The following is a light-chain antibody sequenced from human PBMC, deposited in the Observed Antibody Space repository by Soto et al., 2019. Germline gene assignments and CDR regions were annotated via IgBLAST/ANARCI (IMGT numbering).Light chain of an antibody. CDR2: GVS. Sequence: QSALTQPASVTGSPGQSITISCTGTSNDVGRYDYVSWFQQHPGKAPKLVIYGVSNRPSGVSDRFSGSKSGNTASLSISGLQAEDKSDYYCTAYTFDSTVLFGGGTKLTVL. CDR1: SNDVGRYDY. J-gene: IGLJ2*01. CDR3: TAYTFDSTVL. V-gene: IGLV2-14*03.